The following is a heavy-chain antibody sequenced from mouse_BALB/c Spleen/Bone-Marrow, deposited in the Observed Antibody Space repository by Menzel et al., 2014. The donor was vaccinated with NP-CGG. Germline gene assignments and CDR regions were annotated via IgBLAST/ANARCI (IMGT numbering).Heavy chain of an antibody. V-gene: IGHV3-2*02. CDR1: GYSITSDYA. Sequence: EVKLVESGPGLVKPSPSLSLTCTVTGYSITSDYAWNWIRQFPGNKLEWMGYISYSGSTSYNPSLKSRISITRDTSKTQFFLQLNSVTTEDTATYYCARSADWYFDVWGAGTTVTVSS. CDR2: ISYSGST. CDR3: ARSADWYFDV. J-gene: IGHJ1*01.